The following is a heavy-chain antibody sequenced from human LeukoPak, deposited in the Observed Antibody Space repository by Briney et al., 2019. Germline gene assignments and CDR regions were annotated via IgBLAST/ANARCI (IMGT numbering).Heavy chain of an antibody. CDR3: ARERTMVRGVISYSDY. CDR1: GFTFSSYW. J-gene: IGHJ4*02. V-gene: IGHV3-7*01. CDR2: IKQGGSEK. Sequence: GGSLRLSCAASGFTFSSYWMIWVRQAPGKGLEWVANIKQGGSEKYYVDSVKGRFTISRDNAKNSLYLQMNSLRAEDTAVYYCARERTMVRGVISYSDYWGQGTLVTVSS. D-gene: IGHD3-10*01.